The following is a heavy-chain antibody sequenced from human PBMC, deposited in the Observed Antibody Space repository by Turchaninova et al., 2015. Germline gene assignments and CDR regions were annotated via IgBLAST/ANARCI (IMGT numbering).Heavy chain of an antibody. CDR1: GGATSISPDY. Sequence: QLQLQESGPRLVKASETLSLTCIVSGGATSISPDYWGLIRPPPGKGLEWIGNIYYSGSTYYNPSLKSRVSISVDTSKNQFSLKLSSVTAADTAVYYCAREGDDYGGNGPIYYWGQGTLVTVSS. V-gene: IGHV4-39*01. J-gene: IGHJ4*02. CDR3: AREGDDYGGNGPIYY. CDR2: IYYSGST. D-gene: IGHD4-23*01.